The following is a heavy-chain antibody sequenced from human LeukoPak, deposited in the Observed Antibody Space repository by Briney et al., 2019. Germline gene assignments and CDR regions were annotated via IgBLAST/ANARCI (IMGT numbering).Heavy chain of an antibody. CDR3: AKGSYYYDSSGYSNY. Sequence: SQTLSLTCTVSGGSISSGGYYWSWIRQPPGKGLEWIGYIYHSGSTYYNPSLKSRVTISVDRSKNQFSLKLSSVTAADTAVYYCAKGSYYYDSSGYSNYWGQGTLVTVSS. J-gene: IGHJ4*02. CDR1: GGSISSGGYY. D-gene: IGHD3-22*01. V-gene: IGHV4-30-2*01. CDR2: IYHSGST.